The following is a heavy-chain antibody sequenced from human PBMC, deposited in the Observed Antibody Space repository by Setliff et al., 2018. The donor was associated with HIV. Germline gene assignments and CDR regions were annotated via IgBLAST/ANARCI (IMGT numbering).Heavy chain of an antibody. D-gene: IGHD5-12*01. CDR1: GCSISSNSYY. V-gene: IGHV4-39*01. Sequence: SETLSLTCTVSGCSISSNSYYWGWIRQPPGKGLEWIGSIYYSGSTYYNPSLKSRVTISVDTSKNQFSLKLSSVTAADTAVYYCARQGGYSGYGFYYYYYYMDVWGKGTTVTVSS. J-gene: IGHJ6*03. CDR2: IYYSGST. CDR3: ARQGGYSGYGFYYYYYYMDV.